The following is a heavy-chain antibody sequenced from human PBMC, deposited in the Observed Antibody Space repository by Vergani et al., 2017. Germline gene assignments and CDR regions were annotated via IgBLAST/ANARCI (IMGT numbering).Heavy chain of an antibody. CDR2: ISWNRGKI. V-gene: IGHV3-9*01. CDR3: ARGGHGDSAVDY. J-gene: IGHJ4*02. Sequence: EVQLVTSGGGLVQPGGSLRLSCAASGFVFDEYALHWVRQSPGKGLEWVSGISWNRGKIAYADSVKGRFTISRDNAKNSLYLQMNSLRAEDTALYYCARGGHGDSAVDYWGQGTLVTVSS. CDR1: GFVFDEYA. D-gene: IGHD4-17*01.